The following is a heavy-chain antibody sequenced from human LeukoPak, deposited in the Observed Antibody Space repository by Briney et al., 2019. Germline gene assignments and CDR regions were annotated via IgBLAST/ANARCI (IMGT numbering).Heavy chain of an antibody. CDR3: ARLAVFGDAFDI. D-gene: IGHD2-21*01. J-gene: IGHJ3*02. V-gene: IGHV4-59*01. CDR2: IYYSGST. Sequence: PSETLSPTCTVSGGSISSYYWSWIRQPPGKGLEWIGYIYYSGSTNYNPSLKSRVTISVDTSRNQFPLKLSSVTAADTAVYYCARLAVFGDAFDIWGQGTMVTVSS. CDR1: GGSISSYY.